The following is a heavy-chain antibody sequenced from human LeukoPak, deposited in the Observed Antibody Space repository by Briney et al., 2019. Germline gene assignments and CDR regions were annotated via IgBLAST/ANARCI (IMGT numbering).Heavy chain of an antibody. Sequence: SETLSPTCTVSGYSISSGYYWGWIRQPPGKGLEWIGSIYHSGSTYYNPSLKSRVTISVDTSKNQFSLKLSSVTAADTAVYYCAREVADSSSSGYYYMDVWGKGTTVTVSS. CDR2: IYHSGST. CDR3: AREVADSSSSGYYYMDV. D-gene: IGHD6-6*01. V-gene: IGHV4-38-2*02. CDR1: GYSISSGYY. J-gene: IGHJ6*03.